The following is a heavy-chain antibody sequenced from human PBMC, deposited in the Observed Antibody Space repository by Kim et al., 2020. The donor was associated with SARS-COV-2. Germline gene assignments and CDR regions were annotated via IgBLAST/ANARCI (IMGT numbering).Heavy chain of an antibody. Sequence: TNYADSGHGRFSISRDNAKNTLYLQMTSLRAEDTAIYYCARPLYDYVWGTYWGQGTLVTVSS. D-gene: IGHD3-16*01. V-gene: IGHV3-74*01. CDR2: T. J-gene: IGHJ4*02. CDR3: ARPLYDYVWGTY.